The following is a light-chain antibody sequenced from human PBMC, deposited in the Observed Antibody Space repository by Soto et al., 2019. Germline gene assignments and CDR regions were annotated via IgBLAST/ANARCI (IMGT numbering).Light chain of an antibody. CDR1: QSVLYSSNSKNF. V-gene: IGKV4-1*01. Sequence: DIVMTQSPDSLAVSLGERATINCKSSQSVLYSSNSKNFLAWYQQKPGQPPKLLISWASTRESGVPGRFSGSGSGTDFTLTISSLQAEDVAVYYCQQYYSTLWTFGQGTKVEIK. CDR2: WAS. J-gene: IGKJ1*01. CDR3: QQYYSTLWT.